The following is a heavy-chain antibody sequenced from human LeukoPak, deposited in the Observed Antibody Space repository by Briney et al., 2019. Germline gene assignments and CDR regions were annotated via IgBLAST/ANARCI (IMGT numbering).Heavy chain of an antibody. Sequence: GGSLRLSCAASGFTFSSYSMKWVRQAPGKGLEWVSSISSSSSYIYYADSVKGRFTISRDNAKNSLYLQMNSLRAEDTAVYYCARVRIAVAGTRHFDYWGQGTLVTVSS. V-gene: IGHV3-21*01. CDR3: ARVRIAVAGTRHFDY. D-gene: IGHD6-19*01. CDR1: GFTFSSYS. J-gene: IGHJ4*02. CDR2: ISSSSSYI.